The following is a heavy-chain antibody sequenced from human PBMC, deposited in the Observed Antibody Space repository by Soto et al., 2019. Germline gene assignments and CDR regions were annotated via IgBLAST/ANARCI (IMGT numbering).Heavy chain of an antibody. Sequence: EEQLVESGGGLVEPGGSQRLTCTASGFTFTDYWMHWVRQAPGKGLVWVSGIDILGTGTEYADSVKGRFTISRDNAKNTLYLQMNSLRAEDTAVYYCARDQEGGQLVDYWGQGTLVTVSS. V-gene: IGHV3-74*03. J-gene: IGHJ4*02. CDR1: GFTFTDYW. CDR2: IDILGTGT. CDR3: ARDQEGGQLVDY. D-gene: IGHD6-6*01.